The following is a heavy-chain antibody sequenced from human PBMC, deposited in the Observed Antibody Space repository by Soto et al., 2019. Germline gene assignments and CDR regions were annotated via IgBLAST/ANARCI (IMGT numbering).Heavy chain of an antibody. CDR1: GGSISSGGYY. J-gene: IGHJ3*02. Sequence: QVQLQESGPGLVKPSQTLSLTCTVSGGSISSGGYYWSWIRQHPGKGLEWIGYIYYSGSTYYNPSLKSRVTISVDTSKNQFSLKLSSVTAADTAVYYCARDVFLLEPHPALRAFDIWGQGTMVTVSS. V-gene: IGHV4-30-4*08. CDR3: ARDVFLLEPHPALRAFDI. D-gene: IGHD1-1*01. CDR2: IYYSGST.